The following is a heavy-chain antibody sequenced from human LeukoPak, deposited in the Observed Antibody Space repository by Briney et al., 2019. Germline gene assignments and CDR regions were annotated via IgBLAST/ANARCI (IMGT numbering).Heavy chain of an antibody. Sequence: ASVKVSCKASGYTFTSFGINWVRQATGQGLEWMGWMNPNNGNTGYAQKFQARLTMTRNTSISTAYMELSSLRSEDTAVYYCARQMSVFGGGDWLDPWGQGTLVTVSS. J-gene: IGHJ5*02. CDR2: MNPNNGNT. CDR1: GYTFTSFG. D-gene: IGHD2-15*01. CDR3: ARQMSVFGGGDWLDP. V-gene: IGHV1-8*01.